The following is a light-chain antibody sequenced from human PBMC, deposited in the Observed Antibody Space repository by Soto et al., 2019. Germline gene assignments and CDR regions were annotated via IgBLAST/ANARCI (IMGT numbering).Light chain of an antibody. J-gene: IGKJ2*01. CDR3: QQTNSLPYT. CDR1: QGISNW. CDR2: SAS. V-gene: IGKV1-12*01. Sequence: DIQMTQSPSSVSAYVGDRVTITCRASQGISNWLAWYQQKPGKAPKLLIFSASRLQSGVPSRFSGSGSETDFTLTISSLQPEDFAAYYCQQTNSLPYTFGQGTKLEIK.